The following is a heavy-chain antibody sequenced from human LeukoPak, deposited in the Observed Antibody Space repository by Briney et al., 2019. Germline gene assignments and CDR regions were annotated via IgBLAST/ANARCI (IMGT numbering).Heavy chain of an antibody. V-gene: IGHV3-9*01. CDR1: GFTFDDYA. Sequence: PGGSLRLSCVASGFTFDDYAMHWVRQVPGKGLEWVSGISWNSGSIDYADSVKGRFTISRDNAKNSLYLQMNSLRAEDTALYYCAKDVTLSSGYFDYWGQGTLVTVSS. J-gene: IGHJ4*02. D-gene: IGHD3-22*01. CDR3: AKDVTLSSGYFDY. CDR2: ISWNSGSI.